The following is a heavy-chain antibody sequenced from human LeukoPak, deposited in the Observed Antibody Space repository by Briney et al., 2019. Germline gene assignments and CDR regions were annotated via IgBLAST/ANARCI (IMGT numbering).Heavy chain of an antibody. V-gene: IGHV3-23*01. CDR2: ISGSGGNT. Sequence: GGSLRLSCAASGFTFSSYAMNWVRQAPGKGLEWVSAISGSGGNTYYADSVTGRFTVSRDNSKNTLYLQINSLRAEDTALYSCAKLGGPHYYYYYAMDVWGQGTTVTVSS. D-gene: IGHD3-16*01. CDR1: GFTFSSYA. J-gene: IGHJ6*02. CDR3: AKLGGPHYYYYYAMDV.